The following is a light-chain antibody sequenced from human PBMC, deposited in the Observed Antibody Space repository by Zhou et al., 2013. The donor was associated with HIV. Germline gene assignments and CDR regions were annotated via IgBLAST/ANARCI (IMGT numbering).Light chain of an antibody. CDR1: QTVVSNY. V-gene: IGKV3-20*01. J-gene: IGKJ1*01. CDR3: QQYGSSRLT. CDR2: GAS. Sequence: EIVLTQSPGTLSLSPGERATLSCRASQTVVSNYLAWYQQKSGQAPRLLIYGASIRATAIPDRFSGSGSGTDFALTISRLEPEDFAVYYCQQYGSSRLTFGQGTKVEIK.